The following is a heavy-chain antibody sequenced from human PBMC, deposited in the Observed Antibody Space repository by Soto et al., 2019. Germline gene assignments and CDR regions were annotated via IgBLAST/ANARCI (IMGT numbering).Heavy chain of an antibody. J-gene: IGHJ4*02. D-gene: IGHD3-3*01. CDR1: GFPFSNYA. CDR3: AKVTVPSVEWLARYYFDY. CDR2: ISGSGNNT. Sequence: EVQLLESGGGLVQPGGSLRLSCAASGFPFSNYAMTWVRQAPGKGLEWVSVISGSGNNTYQADSVKGRFTISRDNSKNTLYLRMRSLRAEDSAVYFCAKVTVPSVEWLARYYFDYWGPGTLVTVSS. V-gene: IGHV3-23*01.